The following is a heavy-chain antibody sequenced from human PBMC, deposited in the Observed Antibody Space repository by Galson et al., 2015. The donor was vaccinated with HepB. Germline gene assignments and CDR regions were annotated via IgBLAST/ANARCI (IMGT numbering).Heavy chain of an antibody. CDR3: ARVSDYDSSGYYNFDY. CDR2: IIPIFGTA. J-gene: IGHJ4*02. D-gene: IGHD3-22*01. CDR1: GGTFSSYA. V-gene: IGHV1-69*13. Sequence: SVKVSCKASGGTFSSYAISWVRQAPGQGLEWMGGIIPIFGTANYAQKFQGRVTITADESTSTAYMELSSLRSEDTAVYYCARVSDYDSSGYYNFDYWGQGTLVTVSS.